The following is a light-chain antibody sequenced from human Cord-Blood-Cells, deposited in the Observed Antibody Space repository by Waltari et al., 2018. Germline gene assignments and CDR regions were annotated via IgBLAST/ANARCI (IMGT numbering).Light chain of an antibody. V-gene: IGKV1-39*01. J-gene: IGKJ4*01. Sequence: DILMTHSPSSLSASVGARVTITCRASQSISSYLNWYQQKPGKAPKLLIYAASSLQSGVPSRFSGSGSGTDFTLTISSLQPEDFATYYCQQSYSTPLTFGGGTKVEIK. CDR3: QQSYSTPLT. CDR2: AAS. CDR1: QSISSY.